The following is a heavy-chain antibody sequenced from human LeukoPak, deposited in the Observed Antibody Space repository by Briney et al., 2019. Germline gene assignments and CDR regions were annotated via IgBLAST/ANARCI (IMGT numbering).Heavy chain of an antibody. CDR2: IYYSGST. Sequence: SETLSLTCTVSGGSISSYYWSWIRQPPGKGLEWIGYIYYSGSTNYNPSLKSRVTISVDTSKNQFSLKLSSVTAADTAVYYCASLHDFWSPFDPWGQRTLVTVSS. J-gene: IGHJ5*02. V-gene: IGHV4-59*01. CDR3: ASLHDFWSPFDP. D-gene: IGHD3-3*01. CDR1: GGSISSYY.